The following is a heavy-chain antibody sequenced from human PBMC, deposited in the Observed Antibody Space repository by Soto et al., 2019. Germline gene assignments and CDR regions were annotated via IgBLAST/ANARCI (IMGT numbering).Heavy chain of an antibody. D-gene: IGHD3-3*01. Sequence: TGGSLRLSCAASGFTFSGSAMHWVRQASGKGLEWVGRIRSKANNYATAYGASVKGRFTISRDDSKNTAYLQMNSLKTEDTAVYYCSRQASDFWSGKPQYYMDVWGKGTTVTVS. J-gene: IGHJ6*03. CDR1: GFTFSGSA. CDR2: IRSKANNYAT. V-gene: IGHV3-73*01. CDR3: SRQASDFWSGKPQYYMDV.